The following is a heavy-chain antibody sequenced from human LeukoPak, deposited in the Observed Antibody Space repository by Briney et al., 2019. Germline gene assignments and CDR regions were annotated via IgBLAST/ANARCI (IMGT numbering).Heavy chain of an antibody. V-gene: IGHV1-2*02. D-gene: IGHD1-26*01. CDR1: GYTFIGYY. CDR3: ARDLSSTPHWELDY. CDR2: INSDSGDT. J-gene: IGHJ4*02. Sequence: ASVKVSCKTSGYTFIGYYIHWVRQAPGQGLEWMGWINSDSGDTNYAQQFQGRVTMTRDTSITTAYMELSSPTSDDTAVYYCARDLSSTPHWELDYWGQGTLVTVSS.